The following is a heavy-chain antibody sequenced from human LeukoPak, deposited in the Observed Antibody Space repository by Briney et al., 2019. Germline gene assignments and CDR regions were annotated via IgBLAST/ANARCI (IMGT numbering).Heavy chain of an antibody. D-gene: IGHD3-9*01. Sequence: GASLRLSCESSGFTFSSYWMSWVRQATGKCLDWVATLKQDGSEKKYLDSVKGRFTISRDNAKNSMYLQMNSLRAEDTAVYYCARDEIYYDILTGYRHFDYWGQGTLVTVSS. CDR3: ARDEIYYDILTGYRHFDY. V-gene: IGHV3-7*01. CDR1: GFTFSSYW. J-gene: IGHJ4*02. CDR2: LKQDGSEK.